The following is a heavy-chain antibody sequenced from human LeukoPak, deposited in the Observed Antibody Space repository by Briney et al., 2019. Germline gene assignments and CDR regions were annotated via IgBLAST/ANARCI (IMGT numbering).Heavy chain of an antibody. CDR3: ASAAGIEAAGIGAY. V-gene: IGHV5-51*01. CDR1: GYSFSSYW. J-gene: IGHJ4*02. CDR2: IYPGDSDT. Sequence: GEALKISFKASGYSFSSYWLGWVRPRPGKGLGGRGIIYPGDSDTRYSPSFQGQVTISADKSISTAYLQWNSLKAADTAMYYCASAAGIEAAGIGAYWGQGTRVTVSS. D-gene: IGHD6-13*01.